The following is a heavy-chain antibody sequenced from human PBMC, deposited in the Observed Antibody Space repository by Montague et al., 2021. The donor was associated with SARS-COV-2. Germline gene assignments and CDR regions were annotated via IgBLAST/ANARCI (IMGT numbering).Heavy chain of an antibody. J-gene: IGHJ4*02. D-gene: IGHD3-10*01. CDR2: ISYDGSIQ. CDR3: ARAGGVFWFRAPLAQLSD. Sequence: SLRLSCAASGFTFNNYALHWVRQAPGKGLQWVAVISYDGSIQHYADSVKGRFTISRDHSENTLSLQMDSLRTEDTAVYFCARAGGVFWFRAPLAQLSDWGQGTLVTVSS. CDR1: GFTFNNYA. V-gene: IGHV3-30*04.